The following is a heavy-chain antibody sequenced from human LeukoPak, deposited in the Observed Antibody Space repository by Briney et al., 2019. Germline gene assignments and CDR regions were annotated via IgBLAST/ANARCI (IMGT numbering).Heavy chain of an antibody. V-gene: IGHV3-74*01. CDR1: GFSFSRYW. D-gene: IGHD1-1*01. J-gene: IGHJ4*02. Sequence: GGSLRLSCAASGFSFSRYWMHWVRQAPGEGLMWVSRINSDGSSTWYADSVKGRFTIPRDNARNTLSLQMSSLGVEDTALYYCARDQDGMGTTMDLWGQGTQVIVSS. CDR3: ARDQDGMGTTMDL. CDR2: INSDGSST.